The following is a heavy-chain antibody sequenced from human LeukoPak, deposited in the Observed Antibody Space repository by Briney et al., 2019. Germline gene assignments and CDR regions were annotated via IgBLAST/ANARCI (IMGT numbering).Heavy chain of an antibody. Sequence: GESLQISCKGSGYSFTTYWIGWVRRMPGKGLEWMGTIYPGDSDTRYSPSFQGQVTISADKSIITAYLQWSSLKASDTAMYYCARRVAGNYYFDYWGQGTLVTVSS. CDR3: ARRVAGNYYFDY. CDR2: IYPGDSDT. D-gene: IGHD6-19*01. CDR1: GYSFTTYW. V-gene: IGHV5-51*01. J-gene: IGHJ4*02.